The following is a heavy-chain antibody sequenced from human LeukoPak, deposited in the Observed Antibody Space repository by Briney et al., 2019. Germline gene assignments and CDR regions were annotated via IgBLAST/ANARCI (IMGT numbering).Heavy chain of an antibody. D-gene: IGHD5-18*01. J-gene: IGHJ4*02. V-gene: IGHV4-30-2*01. CDR1: GDSLRSDGYS. Sequence: PLETLSLSCAHSGDSLRSDGYSSGCIRQPPGKCLEWLGYIYHSGRRYYNTSLRSRATTPVDGSKNQFSLKLSSVTAADTAVYYCARSPLWLRGLDYWGQGTLVTVSS. CDR3: ARSPLWLRGLDY. CDR2: IYHSGRR.